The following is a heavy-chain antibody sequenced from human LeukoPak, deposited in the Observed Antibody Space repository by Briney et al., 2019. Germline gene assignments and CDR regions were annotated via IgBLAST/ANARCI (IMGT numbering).Heavy chain of an antibody. D-gene: IGHD5-18*01. Sequence: GGSLRLSCSASGFTVSTNYMSWVRQAPGKGLVWVSRINSDGSSTSYPDSVKGRFTISRDNAKNTLYLQMNSLRVEDTAVYYCARDGGYTYGYGIDSWGQGTLVTVSS. CDR1: GFTVSTNY. CDR3: ARDGGYTYGYGIDS. V-gene: IGHV3-74*01. J-gene: IGHJ4*02. CDR2: INSDGSST.